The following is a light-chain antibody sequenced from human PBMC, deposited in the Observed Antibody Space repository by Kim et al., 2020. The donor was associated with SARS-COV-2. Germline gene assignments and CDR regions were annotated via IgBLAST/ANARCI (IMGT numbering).Light chain of an antibody. V-gene: IGLV2-18*02. Sequence: GQSVTISCTGTSSDVGSYTRVSWYQQPPGTAPKLIIYEVSNRPTGVPDRFFGSKSGNTASLTISGLQAEDEADYYCSSYANSDTFFFGSGTKVTVL. J-gene: IGLJ1*01. CDR2: EVS. CDR1: SSDVGSYTR. CDR3: SSYANSDTFF.